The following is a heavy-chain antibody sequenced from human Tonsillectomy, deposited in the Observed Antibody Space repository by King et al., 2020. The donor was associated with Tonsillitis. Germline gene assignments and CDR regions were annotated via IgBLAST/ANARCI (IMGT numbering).Heavy chain of an antibody. V-gene: IGHV3-23*04. CDR3: AKDSVGEQLDYY. J-gene: IGHJ4*02. D-gene: IGHD6-6*01. CDR1: GFTFSSYA. Sequence: VQLVESGGGLVQPGGSLRLSCSASGFTFSSYAMSWVRQAPGKGLEWVSAISGSGGGTYYPNSVEGRFSISRDNSKNTLYLQMNSLRAEDTAVYYCAKDSVGEQLDYYWRQGTLVTVSS. CDR2: ISGSGGGT.